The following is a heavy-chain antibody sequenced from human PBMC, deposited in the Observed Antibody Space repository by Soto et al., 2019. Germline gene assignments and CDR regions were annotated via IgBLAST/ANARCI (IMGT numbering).Heavy chain of an antibody. Sequence: QVQLVESGGGVVQPGRSLRLSCAAYGFTFSSYAMHWVRQAPGKGLEWVAVISYDGSNKYYADSVKGRFTISRDNSKNTLYLQMNSLRAEDTAVYYCASYHLSWGQGTLVTVSS. D-gene: IGHD3-16*02. V-gene: IGHV3-30-3*01. CDR1: GFTFSSYA. CDR2: ISYDGSNK. CDR3: ASYHLS. J-gene: IGHJ5*02.